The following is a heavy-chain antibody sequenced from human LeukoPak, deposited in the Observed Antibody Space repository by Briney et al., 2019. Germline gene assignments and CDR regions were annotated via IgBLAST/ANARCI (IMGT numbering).Heavy chain of an antibody. V-gene: IGHV3-30*04. J-gene: IGHJ4*02. CDR3: AKDISSSGGGG. D-gene: IGHD6-19*01. CDR1: GFTFSSYA. Sequence: GGSLRLSCAASGFTFSSYAMHWVRQAPGKGLEWVAVISYDGSNKYYADSVKGRFTISRDNAKNSLYLQMNSLRAEDTALYYCAKDISSSGGGGWGQGTLVTVSS. CDR2: ISYDGSNK.